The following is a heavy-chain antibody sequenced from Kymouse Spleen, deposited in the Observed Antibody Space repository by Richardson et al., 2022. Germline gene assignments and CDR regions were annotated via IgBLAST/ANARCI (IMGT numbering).Heavy chain of an antibody. V-gene: IGHV4-4*02. D-gene: IGHD4-11,IGHD4-11*01. CDR2: IYHSGST. Sequence: QVQLQESGPGLVKPSGTLSLTCAVSGGSISSSNWWSWVRQPPGKGLEWIGEIYHSGSTNYNPSLKSRVTISVDKSKNQFSLKLSSVTAADTAVYYCARDRDYSNPSYYYYYGMDVWGQGTTVTVSS. CDR3: ARDRDYSNPSYYYYYGMDV. J-gene: IGHJ6*02. CDR1: GGSISSSNW.